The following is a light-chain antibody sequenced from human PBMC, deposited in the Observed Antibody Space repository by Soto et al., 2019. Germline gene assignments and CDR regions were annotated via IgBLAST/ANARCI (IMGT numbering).Light chain of an antibody. J-gene: IGLJ1*01. CDR3: CSYAGSPYV. Sequence: QSVLTQPASVSGSPGQSITISCTGTSSDVGSYNLVSWYQQHPGKAPKLMIYEGSKRPSGVSNRFSGSKSGNTASLTISGLQAEDEADYYCCSYAGSPYVSGTGTKV. CDR1: SSDVGSYNL. V-gene: IGLV2-23*01. CDR2: EGS.